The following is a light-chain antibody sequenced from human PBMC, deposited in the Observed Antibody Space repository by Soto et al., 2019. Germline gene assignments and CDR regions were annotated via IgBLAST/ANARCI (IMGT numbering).Light chain of an antibody. CDR3: LSYDTSRRGV. V-gene: IGLV1-40*01. J-gene: IGLJ2*01. Sequence: QSVLTQPPSVSGAPGQTVTISCTGTSSNIGAGFDVHWYQQLPGAAPKLLIYANTDRPSGVPARFSGSKSVTSASLAITGLQPEDEADYFCLSYDTSRRGVFGGGTQLTVL. CDR1: SSNIGAGFD. CDR2: ANT.